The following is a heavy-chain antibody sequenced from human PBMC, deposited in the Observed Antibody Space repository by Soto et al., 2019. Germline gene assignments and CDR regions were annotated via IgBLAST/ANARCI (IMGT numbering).Heavy chain of an antibody. V-gene: IGHV3-48*03. CDR2: IHPAGQPI. CDR3: ARRGST. J-gene: IGHJ3*01. CDR1: GFTFSSSE. D-gene: IGHD2-2*01. Sequence: EVQLVESGGGLVQPGGTLRLSCVASGFTFSSSEMYWVRQAPGKGLEWVSYIHPAGQPIFFADSVKGRFTISRDNAKKSAYLQMNSLRAEDTAVYYCARRGSTWGQGTMVTVSS.